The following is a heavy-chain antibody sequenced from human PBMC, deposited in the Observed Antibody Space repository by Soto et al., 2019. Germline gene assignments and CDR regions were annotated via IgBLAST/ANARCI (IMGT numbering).Heavy chain of an antibody. CDR2: VHHSWGS. D-gene: IGHD3-10*01. CDR3: ARQGFGPLHGLVDV. CDR1: GGSISSYY. V-gene: IGHV4-59*08. Sequence: QVQLQESGPGLVKPSETLSLSCTVSGGSISSYYWSWFRQSPGKRMEWIGYVHHSWGSSYNPSLQSRVAISLDTSKSQCSLKVTSVTATATAVYYCARQGFGPLHGLVDVWGQGTTVTVSS. J-gene: IGHJ6*02.